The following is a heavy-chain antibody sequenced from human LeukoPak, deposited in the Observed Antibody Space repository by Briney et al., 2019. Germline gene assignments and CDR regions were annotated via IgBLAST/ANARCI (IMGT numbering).Heavy chain of an antibody. J-gene: IGHJ4*02. CDR1: GYTFTSYG. Sequence: ASVKVSCKASGYTFTSYGISWVRQAPGQGLEWMGWISAYNGNTNYAQKLQGRVTMTTDTSTSTAYMELRSLGSDGTAVYYCARVGGGATLYYFDYWGQGTLVTVSS. D-gene: IGHD1-26*01. CDR3: ARVGGGATLYYFDY. V-gene: IGHV1-18*01. CDR2: ISAYNGNT.